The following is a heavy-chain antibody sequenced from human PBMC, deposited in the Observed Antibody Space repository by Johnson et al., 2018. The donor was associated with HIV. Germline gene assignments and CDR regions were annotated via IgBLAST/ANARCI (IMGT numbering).Heavy chain of an antibody. CDR3: ARDGPTRLVGARGVFDAFDI. J-gene: IGHJ3*02. V-gene: IGHV3-33*01. CDR2: IWNDGSNK. D-gene: IGHD1-26*01. CDR1: GSLFSSYA. Sequence: QVQLVESGGGVVRPGTSLRLSCAASGSLFSSYAMHWVRQAPGKGLEWVTLIWNDGSNKYYTDSVKGRFTISRDNSKNTLYLQMNSLRAEDTAVYYCARDGPTRLVGARGVFDAFDIWGQGTMVTVSS.